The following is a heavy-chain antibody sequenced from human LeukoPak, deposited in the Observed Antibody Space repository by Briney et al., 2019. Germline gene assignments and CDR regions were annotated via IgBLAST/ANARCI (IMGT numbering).Heavy chain of an antibody. V-gene: IGHV3-30*04. Sequence: PGRALRLSCAASGFAFSSYVMHWVRQAPGKGLEWVAVISHDGSNEYYADSVKGRFTISRDNFNHTLSLQMNSLRVEDTAIYYCVKDIQLSTWGLGTMVTVSS. CDR3: VKDIQLST. J-gene: IGHJ3*01. CDR2: ISHDGSNE. CDR1: GFAFSSYV. D-gene: IGHD5-24*01.